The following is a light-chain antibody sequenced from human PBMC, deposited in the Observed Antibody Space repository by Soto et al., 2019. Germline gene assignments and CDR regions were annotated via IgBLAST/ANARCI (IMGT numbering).Light chain of an antibody. CDR2: EVN. J-gene: IGLJ1*01. CDR3: CSYTITSTLFV. CDR1: SRDVGGYNY. V-gene: IGLV2-14*01. Sequence: QSALTQPASVSGYPGQSITITCTGSSRDVGGYNYVSWFQYHPGRAPKLLIYEVNDRPSGISNRFSGSKSGNTASLTISGLLPEDEADYFCCSYTITSTLFVFGTGTKATVL.